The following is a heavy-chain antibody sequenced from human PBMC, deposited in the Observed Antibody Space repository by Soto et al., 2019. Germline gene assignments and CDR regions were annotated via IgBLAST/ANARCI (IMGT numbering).Heavy chain of an antibody. CDR3: ARDHYVYESLTAYGHYYGMDV. Sequence: SETLSLTCTVSGGSISSGDYYWSWILQPPGKGLEWIGYIYYSGSTYYNPSLKSRVTISVDTSKNQFSLKLSSVTAADTAVYYCARDHYVYESLTAYGHYYGMDVRRHATPGTVPS. J-gene: IGHJ6*02. D-gene: IGHD3-9*01. CDR1: GGSISSGDYY. CDR2: IYYSGST. V-gene: IGHV4-30-4*01.